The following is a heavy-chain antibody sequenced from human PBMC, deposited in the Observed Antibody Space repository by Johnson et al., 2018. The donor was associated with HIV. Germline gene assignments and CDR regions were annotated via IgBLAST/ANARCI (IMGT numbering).Heavy chain of an antibody. Sequence: VQLVESGGKLIQPGGSLRLSFAPSEFTVSSNYMSWFPQAPGKGLEWGANIKQGGMEKYYVDFVKGRLRSPRNNAKNSRYLQMNSLRAEDTALYYCARAGYSNYDRAFDIWGQGTMVTVSS. CDR3: ARAGYSNYDRAFDI. CDR1: EFTVSSNY. D-gene: IGHD4-11*01. CDR2: IKQGGMEK. J-gene: IGHJ3*02. V-gene: IGHV3-7*01.